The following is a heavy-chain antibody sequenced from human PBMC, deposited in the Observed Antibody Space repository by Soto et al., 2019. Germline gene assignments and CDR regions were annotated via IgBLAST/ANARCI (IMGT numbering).Heavy chain of an antibody. CDR1: GFTVSSNY. Sequence: GESLKISCAASGFTVSSNYMSWVRQAPGKGLEWVSVIYSGGSTYYADSVKGRFTISRDNSKNTLYLQMNSLRAEDTAVYYCARDGDSSGWFDYWGQGTLVTVSS. D-gene: IGHD6-19*01. CDR3: ARDGDSSGWFDY. J-gene: IGHJ4*02. CDR2: IYSGGST. V-gene: IGHV3-53*01.